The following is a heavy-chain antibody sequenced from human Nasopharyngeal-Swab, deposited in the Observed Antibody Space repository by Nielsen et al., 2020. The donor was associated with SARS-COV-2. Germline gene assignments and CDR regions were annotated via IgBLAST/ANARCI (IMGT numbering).Heavy chain of an antibody. V-gene: IGHV1-24*01. J-gene: IGHJ4*02. D-gene: IGHD3-22*01. CDR2: FDPEDGET. CDR3: ATERHYYDSSGYYSDY. Sequence: ASVKVSCKVSGYTLTELSMLWVRQAPGKGLEWMGGFDPEDGETIYAQKFQGRVTMTEDTSTDTAYMELSSLRSEDTAVYYCATERHYYDSSGYYSDYWGQGTLVTVSS. CDR1: GYTLTELS.